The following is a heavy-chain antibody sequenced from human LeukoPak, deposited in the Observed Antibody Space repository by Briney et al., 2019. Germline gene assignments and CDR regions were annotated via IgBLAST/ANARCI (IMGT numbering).Heavy chain of an antibody. V-gene: IGHV1-46*01. CDR1: GYTFTSYY. CDR2: INPSGGST. CDR3: ARSPDSNVLWFDP. Sequence: ASVKLSCKASGYTFTSYYMHWVRQAPGQGLEWMGIINPSGGSTSYAQKFQGRVTMTRDTSTSTVYMELSSLRSEDTAVYYWARSPDSNVLWFDPWGQGTLVTVSS. D-gene: IGHD3-22*01. J-gene: IGHJ5*02.